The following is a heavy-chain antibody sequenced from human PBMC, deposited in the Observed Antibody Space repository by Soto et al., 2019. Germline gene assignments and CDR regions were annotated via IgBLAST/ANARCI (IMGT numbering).Heavy chain of an antibody. D-gene: IGHD5-18*01. CDR2: INAGNGNT. CDR1: GYTFTSYA. V-gene: IGHV1-3*01. Sequence: SVKVSSTAPGYTFTSYAMHWVRQAPGQRLEWMGWINAGNGNTKYSQKFQGRVTITRDTSASRDYMELNNLRVEDTAVYYCGRGVVNRYGFGDPWGQGTLVTVSS. J-gene: IGHJ5*02. CDR3: GRGVVNRYGFGDP.